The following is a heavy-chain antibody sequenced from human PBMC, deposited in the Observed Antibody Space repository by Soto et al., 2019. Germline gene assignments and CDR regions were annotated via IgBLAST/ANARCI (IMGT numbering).Heavy chain of an antibody. D-gene: IGHD3-10*01. V-gene: IGHV5-51*01. CDR3: ARRAYYYGSGSSDYFDY. CDR2: IYPGDSDT. CDR1: GYSFTTYW. J-gene: IGHJ4*01. Sequence: EVQLVQSGAEVKKPGESLKISCKGSGYSFTTYWIGWVRQMPGKGLEWIGIIYPGDSDTRYSPSFQGQVTISADKSISTAYLQWTGLKASDTAMYYCARRAYYYGSGSSDYFDYWGHGILVTVSS.